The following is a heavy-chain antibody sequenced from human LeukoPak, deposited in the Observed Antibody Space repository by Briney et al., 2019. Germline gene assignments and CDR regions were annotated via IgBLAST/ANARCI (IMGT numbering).Heavy chain of an antibody. Sequence: GGSLRLSCAASGFTFSSYSMNWVRQAPGKGLEWVSYISSSSSTIYYADSVRGRFTISRDNAKNSLYLQMNSLRAEDTAVYYCARDWATRIYYYGMDVWGQGTTVTVSS. CDR3: ARDWATRIYYYGMDV. CDR1: GFTFSSYS. J-gene: IGHJ6*02. D-gene: IGHD1-26*01. V-gene: IGHV3-48*01. CDR2: ISSSSSTI.